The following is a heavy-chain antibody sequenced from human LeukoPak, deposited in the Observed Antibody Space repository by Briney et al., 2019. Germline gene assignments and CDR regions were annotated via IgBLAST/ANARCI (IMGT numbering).Heavy chain of an antibody. V-gene: IGHV1-8*01. CDR1: GYTFTRYD. J-gene: IGHJ4*02. D-gene: IGHD3-3*01. CDR2: MNPKSGNT. CDR3: ARSFGVVPYFDY. Sequence: GASVKVSCKASGYTFTRYDINWVRQATGQGLEWMGWMNPKSGNTGHAQKFQGRVTMTRDTSISTAYMELSRLRSDDTAVYYCARSFGVVPYFDYWGQGTLVTVSS.